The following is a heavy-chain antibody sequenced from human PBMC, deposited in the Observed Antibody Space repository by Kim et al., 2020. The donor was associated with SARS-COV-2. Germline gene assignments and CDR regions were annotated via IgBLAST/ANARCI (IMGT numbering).Heavy chain of an antibody. V-gene: IGHV4-59*08. CDR3: ARHVRYFDLSIYYYG. Sequence: SETLALTCSVSGGSIYNYYWSWIRQSPGKGLEWIGYKYYSGSTNYNPSLKSRVTISVDTSKNEFSLKLTSVTAADTAVYYCARHVRYFDLSIYYYG. J-gene: IGHJ6*01. D-gene: IGHD3-9*01. CDR2: KYYSGST. CDR1: GGSIYNYY.